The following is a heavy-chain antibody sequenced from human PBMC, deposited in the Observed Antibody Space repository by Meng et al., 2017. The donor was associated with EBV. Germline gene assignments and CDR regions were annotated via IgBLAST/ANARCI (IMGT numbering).Heavy chain of an antibody. J-gene: IGHJ5*02. Sequence: QVQLQESGPGLVKPSEXLSRTCTVSGESISSSSYYWGWIRQPPGKGLEWIGNIYYSGNSYYNPSLKSRVTISVDTSKNQFYLKLISVTAADTAVYFCARVSFYDYWSGYSFNWFDPWGQGTLVTVSS. D-gene: IGHD3-3*01. CDR3: ARVSFYDYWSGYSFNWFDP. CDR2: IYYSGNS. CDR1: GESISSSSYY. V-gene: IGHV4-39*01.